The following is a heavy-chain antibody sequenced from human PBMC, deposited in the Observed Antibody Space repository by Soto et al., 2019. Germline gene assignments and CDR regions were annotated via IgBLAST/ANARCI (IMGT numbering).Heavy chain of an antibody. CDR2: IIPLFGTT. Sequence: SVKVSCKAFGGNFTNYGISWVRQAPGQGLEWMGGIIPLFGTTNYAQKFRGRVTVTADDSTSTVYMELNSLRSEDTAIYYCARAHGTSWYNWFDPWGQGTLVTVSS. CDR1: GGNFTNYG. J-gene: IGHJ5*02. D-gene: IGHD1-26*01. CDR3: ARAHGTSWYNWFDP. V-gene: IGHV1-69*13.